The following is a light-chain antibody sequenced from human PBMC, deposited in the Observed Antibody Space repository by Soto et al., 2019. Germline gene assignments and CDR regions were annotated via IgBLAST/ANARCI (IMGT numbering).Light chain of an antibody. CDR1: SSNIGSNY. V-gene: IGLV1-47*01. J-gene: IGLJ1*01. CDR2: RNS. Sequence: QSVLTQPPSASGAPGQRVTISCSGSSSNIGSNYVYWYQQFPGTAPKLLIYRNSQRPSGVPDRFSGSKSGSSASLAISGLRSEDEADYYCTTWDDSLSGYVFGTGTQLTVL. CDR3: TTWDDSLSGYV.